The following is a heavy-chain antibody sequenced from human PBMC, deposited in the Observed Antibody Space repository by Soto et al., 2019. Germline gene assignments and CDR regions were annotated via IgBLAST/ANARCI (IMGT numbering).Heavy chain of an antibody. CDR3: AKHYDTNGYYCNY. CDR1: GFTFSSYA. J-gene: IGHJ4*02. Sequence: GSLRLSCAASGFTFSSYAMSWVRQAPGKGLEWVSGISGSGGGTYYADSVKGRFTISRDNSRHTLHLQMNSLRAEDTAIYYCAKHYDTNGYYCNYWGRGTLVTVSS. CDR2: ISGSGGGT. V-gene: IGHV3-23*01. D-gene: IGHD3-22*01.